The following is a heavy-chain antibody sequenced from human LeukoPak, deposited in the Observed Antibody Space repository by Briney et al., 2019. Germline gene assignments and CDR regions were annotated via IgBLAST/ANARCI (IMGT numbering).Heavy chain of an antibody. D-gene: IGHD2-15*01. CDR2: IYSGGST. Sequence: TGGSLRLSCAASGFTVSSNYMSWVRQAPGKGLEWVSVIYSGGSTYYADSVKGRFTISRDNSKSTLYIQMNSLRAEDTAVYYCAKGALSEAYWVAGRWDYWGQGTLVTVSS. V-gene: IGHV3-53*01. J-gene: IGHJ4*02. CDR1: GFTVSSNY. CDR3: AKGALSEAYWVAGRWDY.